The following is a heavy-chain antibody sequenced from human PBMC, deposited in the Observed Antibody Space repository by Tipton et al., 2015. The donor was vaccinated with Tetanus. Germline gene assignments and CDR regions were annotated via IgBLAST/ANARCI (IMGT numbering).Heavy chain of an antibody. J-gene: IGHJ6*03. CDR3: ARLTCSSPGCYYYYYYYVDV. D-gene: IGHD2-2*01. CDR2: IYYSGST. V-gene: IGHV4-30-4*01. CDR1: GDSIRSEDYY. Sequence: LRLSCSVSGDSIRSEDYYWGWIRQSPGKGLEWLGYIYYSGSTYNNPPRKSRVSISFDASKNQFSLSLNSVTAADSASYYCARLTCSSPGCYYYYYYYVDVGGTGTAVAVSS.